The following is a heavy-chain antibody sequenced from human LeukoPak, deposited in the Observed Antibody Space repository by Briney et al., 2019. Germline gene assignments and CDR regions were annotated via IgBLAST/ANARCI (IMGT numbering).Heavy chain of an antibody. CDR3: ARDREQWLVPTSAFDI. CDR1: GFTFSSYS. Sequence: GGSLRLSCAASGFTFSSYSMNWVRQAPGKGLEWVSSISSSSSYIYYADSVKGRFTISRDNAKNSLYLQMNSLRAEDTAVYYCARDREQWLVPTSAFDIWGQGTMVTVSS. D-gene: IGHD6-19*01. CDR2: ISSSSSYI. J-gene: IGHJ3*02. V-gene: IGHV3-21*04.